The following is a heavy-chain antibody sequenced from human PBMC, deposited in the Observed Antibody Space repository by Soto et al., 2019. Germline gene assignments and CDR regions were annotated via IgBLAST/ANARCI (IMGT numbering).Heavy chain of an antibody. D-gene: IGHD2-8*02. V-gene: IGHV3-30*18. CDR1: GFSFDSYS. J-gene: IGHJ3*02. CDR3: AKATATGGGAFDI. CDR2: VSFDSKNK. Sequence: GGSLRLSCAASGFSFDSYSMHWVRQAPGKGLEWVTTVSFDSKNKYYIDSVEGRFTISRDNSKKMLYLQMNSLRHEDMAVYYCAKATATGGGAFDICGQGTVVTVSS.